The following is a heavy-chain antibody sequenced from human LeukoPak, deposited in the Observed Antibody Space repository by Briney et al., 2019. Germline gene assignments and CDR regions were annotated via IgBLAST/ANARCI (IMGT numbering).Heavy chain of an antibody. J-gene: IGHJ4*02. Sequence: GGSLRLSCAASGFTFSSYAVSWVRQAPGKGLEWVSCISGSGGSTYSADSVKGRFTISRDNSKNTLYLQMNSLRAVGTVRYYCAKDRSCTNDICHGDFDYWGQGTLVTVSS. V-gene: IGHV3-23*01. CDR1: GFTFSSYA. CDR3: AKDRSCTNDICHGDFDY. CDR2: ISGSGGST. D-gene: IGHD2-8*01.